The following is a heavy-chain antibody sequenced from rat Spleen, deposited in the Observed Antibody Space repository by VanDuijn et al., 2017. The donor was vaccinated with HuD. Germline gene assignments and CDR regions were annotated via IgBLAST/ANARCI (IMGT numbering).Heavy chain of an antibody. CDR3: ARHGYNSYFDY. D-gene: IGHD1-9*01. CDR2: ISSDGRRN. Sequence: EVQLVESVGGLVQPGRSLKLSCAASGCPFNNYGMAWVRQAPTKGLAWVATISSDGRRNYYRDSVKGRFTISRDNAKNSLYLQMDSLRSADTATYYCARHGYNSYFDYWGQGVMVTVSS. J-gene: IGHJ2*01. V-gene: IGHV5-29*01. CDR1: GCPFNNYG.